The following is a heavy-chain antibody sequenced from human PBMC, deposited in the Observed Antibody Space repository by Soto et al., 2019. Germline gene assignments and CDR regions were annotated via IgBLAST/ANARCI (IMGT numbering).Heavy chain of an antibody. Sequence: GASVKVSCKASGDTFSSYAISWVRQAPGQGLEWMGGIIPILGTRNYAQKFQGRVTITADKSTSTAYMELSSLRSEDTAVYYCARERSRYDRSGYYRPDYWGQGTLVTASS. CDR2: IIPILGTR. CDR3: ARERSRYDRSGYYRPDY. CDR1: GDTFSSYA. D-gene: IGHD3-22*01. V-gene: IGHV1-69*10. J-gene: IGHJ4*02.